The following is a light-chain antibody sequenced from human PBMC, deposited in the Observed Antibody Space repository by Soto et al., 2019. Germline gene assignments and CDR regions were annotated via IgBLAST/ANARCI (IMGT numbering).Light chain of an antibody. Sequence: DIQMTQSPSSLSASVGDRVTITCRASQSISSYLNWYQQKPGKAPKLLIYAASSLQSGVPSRFSVSGTGTDFTLTISSLQPEDFETYYCQQSYSTPLTFGGGTKVEIK. V-gene: IGKV1-39*01. J-gene: IGKJ4*01. CDR1: QSISSY. CDR3: QQSYSTPLT. CDR2: AAS.